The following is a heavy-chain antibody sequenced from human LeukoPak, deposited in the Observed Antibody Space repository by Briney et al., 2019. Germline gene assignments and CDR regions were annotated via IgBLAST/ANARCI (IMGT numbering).Heavy chain of an antibody. Sequence: GGSRRLSCAASGFTFSNYGMSWVRQAPGKGLEWVSAISGSGGSTNYADSVKGRFTISRDNSKNTLHLQMNSLRAEDTAVYYCAKDIYGSGSYYPDYWGQGTLVTVSS. CDR3: AKDIYGSGSYYPDY. V-gene: IGHV3-23*01. J-gene: IGHJ4*02. CDR1: GFTFSNYG. D-gene: IGHD3-10*01. CDR2: ISGSGGST.